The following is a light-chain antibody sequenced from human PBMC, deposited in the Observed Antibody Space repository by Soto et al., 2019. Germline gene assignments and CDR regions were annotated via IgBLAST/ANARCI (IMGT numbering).Light chain of an antibody. Sequence: QSVLTQPASVSGSPGQSITISCTGTSSDVGGYKYVSWHQLHPGKAPKLIIYEVSNRPSGVSNRFSGSKSGNTASLTISGLQAEDEADYYCSSYSRSTAYVFGPGKKVNV. CDR3: SSYSRSTAYV. CDR2: EVS. CDR1: SSDVGGYKY. V-gene: IGLV2-14*01. J-gene: IGLJ1*01.